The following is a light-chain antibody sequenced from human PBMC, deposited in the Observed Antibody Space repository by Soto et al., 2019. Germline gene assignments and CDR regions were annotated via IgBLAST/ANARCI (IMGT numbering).Light chain of an antibody. J-gene: IGKJ2*01. V-gene: IGKV1-9*01. CDR1: QGISSY. Sequence: DIQLTQSPSFLSASVGDRVIITCRASQGISSYLAWYQQKPGKAPKLLIYAASTLQSGVPSRFSGSGSGTESTLTISSLQPEDFATYYCQQLNSYPYTFGQGTKLEIK. CDR3: QQLNSYPYT. CDR2: AAS.